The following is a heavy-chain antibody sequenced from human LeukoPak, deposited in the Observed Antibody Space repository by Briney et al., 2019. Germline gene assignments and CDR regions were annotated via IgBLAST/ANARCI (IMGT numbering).Heavy chain of an antibody. Sequence: GASVEVSCKASGYTFTAYSMHWVRQAPGQGLEYMGWLNPNSGDTNYAQKFQGRVTMTRDTSMSTAYMELSGLRFDDTAVYYCARDGEVRQGHCSTTSCPVDYWGQGTLITVSS. CDR3: ARDGEVRQGHCSTTSCPVDY. CDR2: LNPNSGDT. V-gene: IGHV1-2*02. J-gene: IGHJ4*02. CDR1: GYTFTAYS. D-gene: IGHD2-2*01.